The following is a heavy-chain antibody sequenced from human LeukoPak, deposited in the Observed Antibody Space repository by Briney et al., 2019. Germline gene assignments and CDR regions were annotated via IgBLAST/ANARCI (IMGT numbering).Heavy chain of an antibody. V-gene: IGHV3-48*03. J-gene: IGHJ6*02. CDR2: ISSSGSTI. CDR1: GFTFSSYE. D-gene: IGHD2-15*01. CDR3: ARVLCDIVDCLYGMDV. Sequence: PGGSLRLSCAASGFTFSSYEMNSVRQAPGKGLEWVSYISSSGSTIYYADSVKGRFTISRDNAKNSLYLQMNSLRAEDTAVYYCARVLCDIVDCLYGMDVWGQGTTVTVSS.